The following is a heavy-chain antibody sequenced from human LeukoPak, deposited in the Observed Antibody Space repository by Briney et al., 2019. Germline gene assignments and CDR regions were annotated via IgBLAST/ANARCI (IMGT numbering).Heavy chain of an antibody. CDR2: IYPGDSDT. Sequence: KRGESLKISCKGSGYSFTSYWIGWVRQMPGKGLEWMGIIYPGDSDTRYSPSFQGQVTISADKSISTAYLQWSSLKASDTAMYYCYYSNYPLGRDYGMDVWGQGTTVTVSS. CDR3: YYSNYPLGRDYGMDV. D-gene: IGHD4-11*01. J-gene: IGHJ6*02. CDR1: GYSFTSYW. V-gene: IGHV5-51*01.